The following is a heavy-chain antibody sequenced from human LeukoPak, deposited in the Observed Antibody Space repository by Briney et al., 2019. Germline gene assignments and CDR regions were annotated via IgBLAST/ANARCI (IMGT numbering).Heavy chain of an antibody. J-gene: IGHJ4*02. CDR3: AKDHYDSSGYYMDY. CDR2: ISGDGGST. D-gene: IGHD3-22*01. Sequence: GGSLRLSCAASEFTFDEYSMHWVRQAPGKGLEWVSLISGDGGSTYYADSVKGRFTISRDNSKNSLYLQMNSLRTEDTALYYCAKDHYDSSGYYMDYWGQGTLVTVSS. V-gene: IGHV3-43*02. CDR1: EFTFDEYS.